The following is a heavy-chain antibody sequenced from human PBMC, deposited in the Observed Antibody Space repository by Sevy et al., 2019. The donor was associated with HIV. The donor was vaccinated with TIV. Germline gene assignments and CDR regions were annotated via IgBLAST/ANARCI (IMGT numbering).Heavy chain of an antibody. CDR1: GFTFSSYS. CDR2: ISGSSNYL. J-gene: IGHJ4*02. CDR3: ATGPPDGSYDYFDY. D-gene: IGHD1-26*01. V-gene: IGHV3-21*06. Sequence: GGSLRLSCAATGFTFSSYSMNWVRQAPGKGLEWGSSISGSSNYLYYAESLKGRFIISRDNAKNTLYLQMNSLRADDTAVYYCATGPPDGSYDYFDYWGQGTLVTVSS.